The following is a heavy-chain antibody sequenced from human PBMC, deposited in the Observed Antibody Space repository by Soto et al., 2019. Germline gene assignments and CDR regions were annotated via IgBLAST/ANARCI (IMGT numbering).Heavy chain of an antibody. Sequence: PSEPLSLTSPVSGGSISSGGSSWTWFRKHQGKGLEGFGYIYYSGSTYYNPSLKSRVTISVDRSKNQFSLKLSSVTAADTAVYYCARETYGDYVGYFDPWGQGTLVTVSS. CDR1: GGSISSGGSS. J-gene: IGHJ5*02. V-gene: IGHV4-31*03. CDR3: ARETYGDYVGYFDP. CDR2: IYYSGST. D-gene: IGHD4-17*01.